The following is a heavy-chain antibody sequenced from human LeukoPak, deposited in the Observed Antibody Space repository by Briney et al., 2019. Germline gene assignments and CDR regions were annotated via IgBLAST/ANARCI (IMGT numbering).Heavy chain of an antibody. Sequence: PGGSLRLSCAASGFTFSSYAMHWVRQAPGKGLEWVAVISYDGSNKYYADSVKGRFTISRDNSKNTLYLQMNSLRAEDTAVYYCARDGNPRGYCSSTSCYRWFDPWGQGTLVTVSS. D-gene: IGHD2-2*01. J-gene: IGHJ5*02. V-gene: IGHV3-30-3*01. CDR1: GFTFSSYA. CDR3: ARDGNPRGYCSSTSCYRWFDP. CDR2: ISYDGSNK.